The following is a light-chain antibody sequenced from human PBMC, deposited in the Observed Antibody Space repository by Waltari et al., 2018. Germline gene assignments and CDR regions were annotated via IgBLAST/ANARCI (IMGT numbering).Light chain of an antibody. Sequence: QSALTQPASVSGSPGQSITISCTGTSSDVGTYDYVSWYQQHPGKAPKLMIYDVTKRPSGIANRFSGSKSCNPASLTISGLQAEDEADYYCSSYTTSSTVYVFGTGTKVTVL. J-gene: IGLJ1*01. CDR2: DVT. CDR1: SSDVGTYDY. V-gene: IGLV2-14*03. CDR3: SSYTTSSTVYV.